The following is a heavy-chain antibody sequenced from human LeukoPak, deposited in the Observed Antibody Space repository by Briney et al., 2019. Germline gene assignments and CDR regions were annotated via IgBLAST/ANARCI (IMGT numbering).Heavy chain of an antibody. J-gene: IGHJ4*02. V-gene: IGHV6-1*01. D-gene: IGHD7-27*01. CDR1: GXSASGSNCA. CDR2: TYYRSKWYY. Sequence: SQTLSLTCVISGXSASGSNCAWNWIRQSPSRGLEWLGRTYYRSKWYYAYAVSVKSRITFNPDTSKNHFSLQLNSVTPEDTAVYYCARSLAGPLDYWGQGTLVTVSS. CDR3: ARSLAGPLDY.